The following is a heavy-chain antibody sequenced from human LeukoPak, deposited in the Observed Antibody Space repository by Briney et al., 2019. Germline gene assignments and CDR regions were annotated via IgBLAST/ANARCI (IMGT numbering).Heavy chain of an antibody. V-gene: IGHV3-11*01. J-gene: IGHJ4*02. CDR1: GFSISDYY. CDR3: TKERRGTHCAFES. D-gene: IGHD3-16*01. Sequence: GGSLRLSCNASGFSISDYYMSWIRQSPGKGLEWNSYITSGAGSTKYADSVKGRFTISRDKAKNSVALQLNSLRAEDTAVYYCTKERRGTHCAFESWGQGTLVTVSS. CDR2: ITSGAGST.